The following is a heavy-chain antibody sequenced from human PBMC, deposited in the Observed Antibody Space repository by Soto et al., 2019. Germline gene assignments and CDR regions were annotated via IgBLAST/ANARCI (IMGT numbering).Heavy chain of an antibody. CDR3: AHLAGLAHTDDF. CDR1: GFTFSDYA. V-gene: IGHV3-30-3*01. CDR2: ISSDGSNR. D-gene: IGHD3-9*01. Sequence: PGGSLRLSCAASGFTFSDYALHWVRQAPGKGREWVTVISSDGSNRYYADSVKGRFTISRDNSKNTLYLHMNSLRVEDTAIYICAHLAGLAHTDDFWGQGTPVTV. J-gene: IGHJ4*02.